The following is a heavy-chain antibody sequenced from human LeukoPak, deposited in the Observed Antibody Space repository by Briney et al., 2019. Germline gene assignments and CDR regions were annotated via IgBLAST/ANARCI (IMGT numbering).Heavy chain of an antibody. CDR1: GGSISSGGYY. J-gene: IGHJ4*02. CDR2: IYYSGST. V-gene: IGHV4-31*03. Sequence: SETLSLTCTVSGGSISSGGYYWSWIRQHPGKGLEWIGYIYYSGSTYYNPSLKSRVTISVDTSKNQFSLKLSSVTAADTAVYYCARDRNDDYVWGGSGYFDYWGQGTLVTVSS. CDR3: ARDRNDDYVWGGSGYFDY. D-gene: IGHD3-16*01.